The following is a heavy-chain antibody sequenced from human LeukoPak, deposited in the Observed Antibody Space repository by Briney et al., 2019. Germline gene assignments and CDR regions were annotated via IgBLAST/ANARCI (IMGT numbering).Heavy chain of an antibody. Sequence: PGGSLRLSCAASGFTFSNAWMSWIRQAPGKGLEWVSYISSSSSYTNYADSVKGRFTISRDNAKNSLYLQMNSLRAEDTAVYYCARGAGGIQLWSNFDYWGQGTLVTVSS. J-gene: IGHJ4*02. D-gene: IGHD5-18*01. V-gene: IGHV3-11*05. CDR1: GFTFSNAW. CDR3: ARGAGGIQLWSNFDY. CDR2: ISSSSSYT.